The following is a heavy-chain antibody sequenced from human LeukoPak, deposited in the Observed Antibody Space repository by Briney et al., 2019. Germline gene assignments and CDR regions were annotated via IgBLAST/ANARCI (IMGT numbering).Heavy chain of an antibody. Sequence: PGESLKISCKGSGYSFTSYWISWVRQMPGKGLEWMGRIDPSDSYTNYSPSFQGHVTISAYKSISTAYRQGSSLKASDTAMYYCARLRKEDFDWLPRDFDYWGQGTLVTVSS. D-gene: IGHD3-9*01. V-gene: IGHV5-10-1*01. CDR2: IDPSDSYT. CDR1: GYSFTSYW. CDR3: ARLRKEDFDWLPRDFDY. J-gene: IGHJ4*02.